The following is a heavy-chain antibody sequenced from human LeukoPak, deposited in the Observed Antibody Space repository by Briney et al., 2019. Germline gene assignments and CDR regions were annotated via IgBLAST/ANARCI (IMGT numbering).Heavy chain of an antibody. Sequence: PGGSLRLSCAASGFTFSSYAMTWVRQAPGKGLEWVSAISGSGGSTYYADSVKGRFTISRDNSKNTLYLQMNSLRAEDTAVYYCAKDLTLVVSGYFDYWGQGTLVTVSS. CDR3: AKDLTLVVSGYFDY. CDR1: GFTFSSYA. J-gene: IGHJ4*02. D-gene: IGHD3-22*01. V-gene: IGHV3-23*01. CDR2: ISGSGGST.